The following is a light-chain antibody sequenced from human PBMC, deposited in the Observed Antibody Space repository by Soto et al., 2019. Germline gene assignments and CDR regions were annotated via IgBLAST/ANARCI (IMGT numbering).Light chain of an antibody. V-gene: IGKV1-33*01. Sequence: DLQMTQSPSSLSASVGDRVTITCQASQDIRNYLSWYQHKPGKAPDLLIYDASNLKTGVPSRFSGSGSGTYFTLTINSLQPEDIATYFCQQYDNLPLTFGPGTKLDLK. CDR3: QQYDNLPLT. CDR1: QDIRNY. CDR2: DAS. J-gene: IGKJ3*01.